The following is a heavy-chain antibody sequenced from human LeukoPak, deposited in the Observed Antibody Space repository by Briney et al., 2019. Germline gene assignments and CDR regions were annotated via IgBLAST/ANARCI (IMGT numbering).Heavy chain of an antibody. CDR2: IRSKANSYAT. Sequence: GGSLRLSCAASGFTFSGSAMHWVRQASGKGLEWVGRIRSKANSYATAYAASVKGRFTISRDDSKNTAYLQMNSLETEDTAVYYCTSGGYFLYYYYYMDVWGKGTTVTVSS. CDR1: GFTFSGSA. D-gene: IGHD2/OR15-2a*01. V-gene: IGHV3-73*01. J-gene: IGHJ6*03. CDR3: TSGGYFLYYYYYMDV.